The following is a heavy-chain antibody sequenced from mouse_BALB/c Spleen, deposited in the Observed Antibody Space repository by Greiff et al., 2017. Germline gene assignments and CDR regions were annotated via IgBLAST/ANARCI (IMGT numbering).Heavy chain of an antibody. Sequence: VQLQQSGTVLARPGASVKMSCKASGYSFTSYWMHWVKQRPGQGLEWIGAIYPGNSDTSYNQKFKGKAKLTAVTSASTAYMELSSLTNEDSAVYYGTREGGVRLPFAYWGQGTLVTVSA. V-gene: IGHV1-5*01. CDR1: GYSFTSYW. CDR3: TREGGVRLPFAY. D-gene: IGHD1-2*01. J-gene: IGHJ3*01. CDR2: IYPGNSDT.